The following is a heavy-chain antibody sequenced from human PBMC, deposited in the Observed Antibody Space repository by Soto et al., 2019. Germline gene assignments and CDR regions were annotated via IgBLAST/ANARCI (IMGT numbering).Heavy chain of an antibody. V-gene: IGHV1-46*01. J-gene: IGHJ3*02. CDR3: ARDGGELGSFDI. CDR2: SYPSGGST. Sequence: QVQLVQSGAEVKKPGASVKVSCKASGHTFINFYMHWIRQAPGQGLEWMGISYPSGGSTTYAQKFQGRITMTRDTSTSTVYMELSSLRSEDTAVYFCARDGGELGSFDIWGQGTMVTVSS. D-gene: IGHD1-26*01. CDR1: GHTFINFY.